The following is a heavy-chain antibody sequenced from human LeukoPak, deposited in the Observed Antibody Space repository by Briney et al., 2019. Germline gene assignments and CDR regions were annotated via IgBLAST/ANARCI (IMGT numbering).Heavy chain of an antibody. D-gene: IGHD3-10*01. Sequence: SVKVSCKASGYTFTSYDINWVRQATGQGLEWMGRIIPILGIANYAQKFQGRVTITADKSTSTAYMELSSLRSEDTAVYYCARSYGSGSNDALDIWGQGTMVTVSS. J-gene: IGHJ3*02. V-gene: IGHV1-69*04. CDR2: IIPILGIA. CDR1: GYTFTSYD. CDR3: ARSYGSGSNDALDI.